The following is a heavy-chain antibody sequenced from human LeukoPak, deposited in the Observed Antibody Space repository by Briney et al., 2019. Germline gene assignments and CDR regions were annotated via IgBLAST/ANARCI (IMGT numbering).Heavy chain of an antibody. V-gene: IGHV4-34*01. CDR1: GGSFSGYY. Sequence: SETLSLTCAVYGGSFSGYYWSWIRQPPGKGLEWIGEINHSGSTNYNPSLKSRVTISVDTSKNQFSLKLSSVTAADTAVYYCASNNQWFGESYYYMDVWGKGTTVTVSS. J-gene: IGHJ6*03. CDR2: INHSGST. D-gene: IGHD3-10*01. CDR3: ASNNQWFGESYYYMDV.